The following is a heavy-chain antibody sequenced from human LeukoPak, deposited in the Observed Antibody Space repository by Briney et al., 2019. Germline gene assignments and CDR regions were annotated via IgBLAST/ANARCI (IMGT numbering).Heavy chain of an antibody. V-gene: IGHV1-46*01. D-gene: IGHD3-22*01. Sequence: ASVKVSCKASGYTFTSYYMHWVRQAPGQGLEWMGIINPSGGSTSYAQKFQGRVTMTRDTSTSTAYMELRSLRSDDTAVYYCARANRDSSGYYGVFDYWGQGTLVTVSS. CDR2: INPSGGST. J-gene: IGHJ4*02. CDR3: ARANRDSSGYYGVFDY. CDR1: GYTFTSYY.